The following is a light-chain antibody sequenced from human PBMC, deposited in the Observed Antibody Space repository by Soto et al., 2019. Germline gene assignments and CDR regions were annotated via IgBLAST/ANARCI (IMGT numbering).Light chain of an antibody. CDR3: AQGLATPFT. V-gene: IGKV2-28*01. CDR2: LGS. Sequence: IVLTQSPLSLPVTPGEPASISCRSSQNLLHSNGYNYLNWYLQKPGQSPQLLIYLGSNRASWVPDRFSGSGAGTDFTLTINRVEAEDVGLYFCAQGLATPFTFGGGTKVEIK. J-gene: IGKJ4*01. CDR1: QNLLHSNGYNY.